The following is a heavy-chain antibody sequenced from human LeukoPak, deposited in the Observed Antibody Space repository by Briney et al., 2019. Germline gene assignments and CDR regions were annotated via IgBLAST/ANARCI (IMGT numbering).Heavy chain of an antibody. CDR3: ARVIPTMKPWEAFDY. CDR1: GYTFTGYY. Sequence: ASVKVACRASGYTFTGYYMHWVRQAPGQGLEWMGWINPNSGGTNYAQKFQGRVTMTRDTSISTAYMELSRLRSDDTAVYYCARVIPTMKPWEAFDYWGQGTLVTVSS. D-gene: IGHD3-22*01. V-gene: IGHV1-2*02. CDR2: INPNSGGT. J-gene: IGHJ4*02.